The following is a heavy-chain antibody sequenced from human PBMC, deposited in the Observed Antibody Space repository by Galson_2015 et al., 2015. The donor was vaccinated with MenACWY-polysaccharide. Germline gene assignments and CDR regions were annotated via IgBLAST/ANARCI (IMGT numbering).Heavy chain of an antibody. CDR1: GDTDTSYD. J-gene: IGHJ4*02. CDR3: ARGYDWDGIAVAKGVKDF. D-gene: IGHD6-19*01. V-gene: IGHV1-8*02. Sequence: FVNSSCKASGDTDTSYDMNWMQHATVQGREWIEWMKPNRGNTGYLQKFHGRVTMTRNTPISTAYMELSSLRSADRVVYYCARGYDWDGIAVAKGVKDFWGQGTLVTVSS. CDR2: MKPNRGNT.